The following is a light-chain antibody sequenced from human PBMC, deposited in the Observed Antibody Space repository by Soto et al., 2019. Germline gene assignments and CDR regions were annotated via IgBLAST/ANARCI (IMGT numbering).Light chain of an antibody. CDR1: SSNIGNNY. CDR2: DNS. CDR3: GTWDSSLSAGV. V-gene: IGLV1-51*01. Sequence: QTVVTQPPSVSAAPGQKVTISCSGSSSNIGNNYVSWYQHLPGTAPKLLIYDNSKRPSGIPDRFSGSKSGTSATLGITGLQTGDEADYYCGTWDSSLSAGVFGGGTKLTVL. J-gene: IGLJ3*02.